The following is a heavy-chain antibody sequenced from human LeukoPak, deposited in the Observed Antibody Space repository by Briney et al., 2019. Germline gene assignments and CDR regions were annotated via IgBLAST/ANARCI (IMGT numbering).Heavy chain of an antibody. D-gene: IGHD6-19*01. CDR2: IIPIFGTA. Sequence: SVKVSCKTSGYNFTSYGSNWVRQVPGQGLEWMGGIIPIFGTANYAQKFQGRVTITADESTSTAYMELSSLRSEDTAVYYCAGYSSGWSDYYYYGMDVWGQGTTVTVSS. CDR1: GYNFTSYG. CDR3: AGYSSGWSDYYYYGMDV. J-gene: IGHJ6*02. V-gene: IGHV1-69*01.